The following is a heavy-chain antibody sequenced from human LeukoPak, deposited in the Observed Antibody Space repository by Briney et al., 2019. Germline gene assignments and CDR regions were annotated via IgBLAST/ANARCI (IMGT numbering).Heavy chain of an antibody. CDR3: ASGLGIVGAFDI. V-gene: IGHV4-59*08. Sequence: SETLSLTCTVSGGSISSYYWSWIRQPPGKGLEWIGYTYYSGSTNYNPSLKSRVTISVDTSKNQFSLKLSSVTAADTAVYYCASGLGIVGAFDIWGQGTMVTVSS. J-gene: IGHJ3*02. CDR1: GGSISSYY. CDR2: TYYSGST. D-gene: IGHD1-26*01.